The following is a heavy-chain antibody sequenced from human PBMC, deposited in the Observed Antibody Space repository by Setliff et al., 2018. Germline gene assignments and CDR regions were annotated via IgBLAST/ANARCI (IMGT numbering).Heavy chain of an antibody. CDR1: GGSINSGDYY. CDR3: AREVAPGIAFDI. CDR2: IYYSGST. J-gene: IGHJ3*02. V-gene: IGHV4-30-4*08. Sequence: LSLTCTVSGGSINSGDYYWSWIRQSPGKGLEWVGYIYYSGSTYYNSSLKSRATISLDTSKNQFSLKLSSVTAADTAMYYCAREVAPGIAFDIWGQGTMVTVSS.